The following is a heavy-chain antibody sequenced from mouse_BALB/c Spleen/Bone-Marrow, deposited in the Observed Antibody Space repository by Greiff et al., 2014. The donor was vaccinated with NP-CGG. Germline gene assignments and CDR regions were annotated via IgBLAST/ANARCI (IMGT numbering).Heavy chain of an antibody. CDR2: IDPANGNT. J-gene: IGHJ4*01. Sequence: EVQLQQSGAELVKPGASVKLSCTASGFNIKDTYMHWVKQRPEQGLEWIGRIDPANGNTKYDPKFQGKATITADTSSDTAYLQLSSLTSEDTAVYYCARWEYYAMGYWGQGTSVTVSS. V-gene: IGHV14-3*02. CDR1: GFNIKDTY. CDR3: ARWEYYAMGY. D-gene: IGHD4-1*01.